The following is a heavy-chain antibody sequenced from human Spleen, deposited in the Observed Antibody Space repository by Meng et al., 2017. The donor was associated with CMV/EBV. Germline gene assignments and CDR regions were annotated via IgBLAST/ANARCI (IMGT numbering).Heavy chain of an antibody. CDR2: ISAYNGNT. V-gene: IGHV1-18*01. Sequence: QGQPAQAGAGVKKPVASVRSSRKASGYTFTSDGISWVRQAPGQGLEWMGWISAYNGNTNYAQKLQGRVTMTTDTSTSTAYMELRSLRSDDTAVYYCARDRRGAGFDYWGQGTLVTVSS. CDR1: GYTFTSDG. CDR3: ARDRRGAGFDY. D-gene: IGHD1-26*01. J-gene: IGHJ4*02.